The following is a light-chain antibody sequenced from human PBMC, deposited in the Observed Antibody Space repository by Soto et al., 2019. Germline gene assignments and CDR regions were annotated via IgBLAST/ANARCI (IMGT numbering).Light chain of an antibody. CDR3: QQYGSSPWT. CDR1: QSVSSSY. V-gene: IGKV3-20*01. J-gene: IGKJ1*01. CDR2: GAS. Sequence: EIVLTQSPGTLSLSPGERATISCRASQSVSSSYLAWYQQKPGQAPRPLIYGASSRAIGIPDRFSGSGSGTDFTLTISRLEPEDFAVYYCQQYGSSPWTFGRGTKV.